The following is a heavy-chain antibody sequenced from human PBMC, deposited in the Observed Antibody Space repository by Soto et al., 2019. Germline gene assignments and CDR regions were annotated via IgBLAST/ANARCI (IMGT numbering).Heavy chain of an antibody. CDR2: TSIGSSDT. V-gene: IGHV3-21*01. CDR1: GFTFSRVR. Sequence: GGSLRLSCEASGFTFSRVRLTWVRQVPWKGLEWFASTSIGSSDTWYSDSVKGRFIISRNNAQNSLFLQMNTLRPEETAMYYCARVAYWGQGTQVTVSS. CDR3: ARVAY. J-gene: IGHJ4*02.